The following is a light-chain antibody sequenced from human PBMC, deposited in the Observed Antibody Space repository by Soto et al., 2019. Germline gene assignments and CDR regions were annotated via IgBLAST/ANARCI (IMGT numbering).Light chain of an antibody. CDR1: QSVNNNF. CDR3: QQYDSSPKT. J-gene: IGKJ1*01. Sequence: EIVLTQSPGTLSLSPGERAALSCRASQSVNNNFLAWYQQKPGQAPRLLIYGASNRATGIPDRFSGSVSGTDFTLTISRLEPEDFAVYYCQQYDSSPKTFGQGTKVDIK. V-gene: IGKV3-20*01. CDR2: GAS.